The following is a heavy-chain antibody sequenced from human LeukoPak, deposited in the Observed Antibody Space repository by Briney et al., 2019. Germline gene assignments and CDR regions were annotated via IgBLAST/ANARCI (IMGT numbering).Heavy chain of an antibody. V-gene: IGHV3-21*04. CDR2: ISSSDTYI. J-gene: IGHJ4*02. D-gene: IGHD3-22*01. CDR1: GFTFSSYS. CDR3: AKDVKSYYDSSGYYHFDY. Sequence: GGSLRLSCAASGFTFSSYSMNWVRQAPGKGLEWVSSISSSDTYIYHADSVKGRFTISRDNSKNTLYLQMNSMRAEDTAVYYCAKDVKSYYDSSGYYHFDYWGQGTLVTVSS.